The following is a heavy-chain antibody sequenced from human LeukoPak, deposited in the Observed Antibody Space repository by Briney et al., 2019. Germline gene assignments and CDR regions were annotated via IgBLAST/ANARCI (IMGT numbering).Heavy chain of an antibody. CDR1: GGSISSYY. V-gene: IGHV4-59*01. Sequence: KSSETLSLTCTVSGGSISSYYWSWIRQPPGKGLEWIGYIYYSGSTNYNPSLKSRVTISVDTSKNQFSLKLSSVTAADTAVYYCARIRCESRVNWFDPWGQGTLVTVSS. CDR3: ARIRCESRVNWFDP. D-gene: IGHD2-15*01. CDR2: IYYSGST. J-gene: IGHJ5*02.